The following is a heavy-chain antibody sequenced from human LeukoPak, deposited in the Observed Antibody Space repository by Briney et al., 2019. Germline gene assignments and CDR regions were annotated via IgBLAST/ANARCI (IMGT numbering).Heavy chain of an antibody. J-gene: IGHJ5*02. CDR1: GFTFSTYA. D-gene: IGHD3-10*01. Sequence: GGSLRLSCAASGFTFSTYAMSWVRQAPGKGLEWVSAISGSGGSTYYADSVKGRFTISRDNSKNTLYLQMNSLRAEDTAVYYCAKAGLLWFGELSWFDPWGQGTLVTVSS. CDR3: AKAGLLWFGELSWFDP. V-gene: IGHV3-23*01. CDR2: ISGSGGST.